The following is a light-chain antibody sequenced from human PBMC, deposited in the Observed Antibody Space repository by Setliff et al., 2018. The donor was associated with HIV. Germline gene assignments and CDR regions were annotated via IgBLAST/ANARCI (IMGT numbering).Light chain of an antibody. Sequence: QAVVTQAPSLTVSPGGTVTLTCASSTGAVASGHYANWFQQKPGQAPRALIYSTTYKHSWTPARFSGSLLGGRAALTLSDVRPEDEAEYYCLLYYGGFWVFGSGTKVTVL. CDR2: STT. CDR1: TGAVASGHY. CDR3: LLYYGGFWV. V-gene: IGLV7-43*01. J-gene: IGLJ1*01.